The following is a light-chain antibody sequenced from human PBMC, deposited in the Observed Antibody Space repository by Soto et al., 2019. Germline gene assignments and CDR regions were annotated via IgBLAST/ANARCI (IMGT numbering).Light chain of an antibody. J-gene: IGLJ2*01. CDR3: CSYAGSNTHVV. CDR1: SSDVGSYNL. CDR2: EVN. V-gene: IGLV2-23*02. Sequence: QSALTQPASVSGSPGQSITISCTGTSSDVGSYNLVSWYQQHPGRAPKLMIYEVNKRPSGDSNRFSGSKSGNTASLTISGLQAEDEADYYCCSYAGSNTHVVFGGGTKLTVL.